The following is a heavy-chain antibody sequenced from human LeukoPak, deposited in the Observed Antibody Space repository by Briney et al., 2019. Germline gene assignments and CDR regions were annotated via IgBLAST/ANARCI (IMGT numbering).Heavy chain of an antibody. D-gene: IGHD6-13*01. CDR1: GGSISSSSYY. V-gene: IGHV4-39*02. Sequence: SETLSLTCTVSGGSISSSSYYWGWIRQPPGKGLEWIGSIYYGGSTYYNPSLKSRVTISVDTSKNQFSLKLSSVTAADTAVYYCAREAAAADDSEGRYYYYYYMDVWGKGTTVTVSS. CDR3: AREAAAADDSEGRYYYYYYMDV. CDR2: IYYGGST. J-gene: IGHJ6*03.